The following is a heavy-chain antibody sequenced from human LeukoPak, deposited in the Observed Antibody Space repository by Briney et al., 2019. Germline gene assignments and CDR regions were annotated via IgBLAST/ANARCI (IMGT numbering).Heavy chain of an antibody. V-gene: IGHV3-30-3*01. CDR1: GFTFSSYA. Sequence: GGSLRLSCAASGFTFSSYAMHWVRQAPDKGLEWMAVISDGGSDKYYADPVRGRFTISRDNSENTLTLQMSSLRAEDTALYYCARGISSGIVVTAIAYWGQGTLVTVSS. CDR2: ISDGGSDK. CDR3: ARGISSGIVVTAIAY. J-gene: IGHJ4*02. D-gene: IGHD2-21*02.